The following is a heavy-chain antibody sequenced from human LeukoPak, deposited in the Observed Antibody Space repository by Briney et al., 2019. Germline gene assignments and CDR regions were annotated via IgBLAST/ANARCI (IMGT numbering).Heavy chain of an antibody. Sequence: GESLKISCKISGYILTNNWIGWVRQVPGKGLEWMGLIYPGNSDTKYSPSFQGQVTFSVDKSISTAYLQWSSLKASDTAMYYCARVDRGSLLYWGQGTLVTVSS. V-gene: IGHV5-51*01. CDR1: GYILTNNW. J-gene: IGHJ4*02. D-gene: IGHD1-26*01. CDR2: IYPGNSDT. CDR3: ARVDRGSLLY.